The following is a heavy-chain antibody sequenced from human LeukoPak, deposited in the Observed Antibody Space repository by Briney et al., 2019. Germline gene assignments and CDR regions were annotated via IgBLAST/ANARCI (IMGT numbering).Heavy chain of an antibody. J-gene: IGHJ4*02. CDR3: ARQQRDYFDY. CDR1: GGSISSYY. D-gene: IGHD1/OR15-1a*01. Sequence: PSETLSLTCTVSGGSISSYYWSWIRQPPGKGLEWIGYIYYSGSTNYNPSLKSRVTISADTSKNQFSLKLSSVTAADTAVYYCARQQRDYFDYWGQGTLVTVSS. CDR2: IYYSGST. V-gene: IGHV4-59*01.